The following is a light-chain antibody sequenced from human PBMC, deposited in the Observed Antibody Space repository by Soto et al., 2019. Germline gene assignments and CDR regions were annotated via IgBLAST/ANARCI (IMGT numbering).Light chain of an antibody. CDR1: QNINGF. Sequence: EIQMTQSPSSLSASVGDRVTITCRASQNINGFLNWYQQKPGRATKLLIYAASSLQSGVPSRFSGSGSGTDFTLTISSLQPEDFAVYSSQQTYIIHPTFGHGTTVEIK. V-gene: IGKV1-39*01. CDR2: AAS. CDR3: QQTYIIHPT. J-gene: IGKJ1*01.